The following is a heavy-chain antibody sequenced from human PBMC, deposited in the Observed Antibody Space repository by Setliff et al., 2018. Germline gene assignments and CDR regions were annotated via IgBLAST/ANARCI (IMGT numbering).Heavy chain of an antibody. CDR1: GYIFTSYG. Sequence: ASVKVSCKASGYIFTSYGISWVRQAPGQGLEWMGWISSYNGKTNYAQKLQGRVTMTTDTSTSTAYMELRSLRSDDTAVYYCASGTYNFWSGYAFPYYYYYYMDVWGKGTTVTVSS. V-gene: IGHV1-18*01. CDR3: ASGTYNFWSGYAFPYYYYYYMDV. CDR2: ISSYNGKT. D-gene: IGHD3-3*01. J-gene: IGHJ6*03.